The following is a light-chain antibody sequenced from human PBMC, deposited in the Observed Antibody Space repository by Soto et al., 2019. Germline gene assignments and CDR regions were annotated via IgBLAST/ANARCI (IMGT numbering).Light chain of an antibody. CDR2: EVS. Sequence: QSALTQPASVSGSPGQSITISCTGTSNDVGGYNYVSWYQQHPGKAPKVMIYEVSNRPSGVSNRFSSSKSVNTASLTISGLQGDDEADYYCCSYRNSSTYVFGTGTKLTVL. V-gene: IGLV2-14*01. CDR3: CSYRNSSTYV. CDR1: SNDVGGYNY. J-gene: IGLJ1*01.